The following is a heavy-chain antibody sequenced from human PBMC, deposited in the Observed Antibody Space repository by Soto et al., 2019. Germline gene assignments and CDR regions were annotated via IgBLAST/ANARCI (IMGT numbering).Heavy chain of an antibody. CDR2: ISSSSSYT. CDR3: ARTIAAAGGRLSFDL. J-gene: IGHJ2*01. D-gene: IGHD6-13*01. CDR1: GFTFSDYY. Sequence: QVQLVESGGGLVKPGGSLRLSCAASGFTFSDYYMSWIRQAPGKGLEWVSYISSSSSYTNYADSVKGRFTISRDNAKNSLNLHINRLRAEDTAVYYCARTIAAAGGRLSFDLWGRGTLVTVSS. V-gene: IGHV3-11*05.